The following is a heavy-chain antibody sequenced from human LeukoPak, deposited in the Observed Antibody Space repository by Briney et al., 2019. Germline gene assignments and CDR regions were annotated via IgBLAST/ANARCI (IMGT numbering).Heavy chain of an antibody. Sequence: PGGSLRLSCAASGFTFSSYWMSWVRQAPGKGLEGVSYISSSGSTIYYADSVKGRFTISRDNAKNSLYLQMNSLRAEDTAVYYCARDFHYYDSKGPGYWGQGTLVTVSS. V-gene: IGHV3-48*04. CDR2: ISSSGSTI. CDR3: ARDFHYYDSKGPGY. J-gene: IGHJ4*02. D-gene: IGHD3-22*01. CDR1: GFTFSSYW.